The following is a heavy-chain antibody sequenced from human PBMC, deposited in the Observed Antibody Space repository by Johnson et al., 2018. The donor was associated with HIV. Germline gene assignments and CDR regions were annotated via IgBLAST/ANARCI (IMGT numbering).Heavy chain of an antibody. V-gene: IGHV3-66*01. J-gene: IGHJ3*01. CDR1: GFTVSSNY. D-gene: IGHD6-19*01. CDR3: ARDNIYGSAWGDAFDV. CDR2: IYSGGST. Sequence: VQLVESGGGLVQPGGSLRLSCAASGFTVSSNYMSWVRQAPGKGLEWVSVIYSGGSTGYADSVKGRFTISRDNAKNSLYLKMNSLRAEDTALYYCARDNIYGSAWGDAFDVWGQGTMVTVSS.